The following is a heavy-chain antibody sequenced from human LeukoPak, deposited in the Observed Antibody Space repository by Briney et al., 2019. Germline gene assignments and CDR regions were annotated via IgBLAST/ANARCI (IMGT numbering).Heavy chain of an antibody. Sequence: SETLSLTCAVYGGSFSGYYWSWIRQPPGKGLEWIGEINHSGSTNYNPSLKSRVTISVDTSKNQFSPKLSSVTAADTAVYYCARSPSKLSYPTLDYWGQGTLVTVSS. CDR1: GGSFSGYY. V-gene: IGHV4-34*01. J-gene: IGHJ4*02. CDR3: ARSPSKLSYPTLDY. D-gene: IGHD2/OR15-2a*01. CDR2: INHSGST.